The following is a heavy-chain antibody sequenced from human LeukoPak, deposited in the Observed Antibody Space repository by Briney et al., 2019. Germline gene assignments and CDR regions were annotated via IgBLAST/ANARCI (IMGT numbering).Heavy chain of an antibody. Sequence: PGSSLRLSCAASGFLFNTYAMHWVRQAPGKGLEWVAVIWYDGSDKYSADSVKGRFTISRDNSKNTLYLQMNSLRAEDTAVYYCASAPYGSGTFLDYWGQGTLVTVSS. CDR1: GFLFNTYA. J-gene: IGHJ4*02. CDR3: ASAPYGSGTFLDY. CDR2: IWYDGSDK. V-gene: IGHV3-30*07. D-gene: IGHD3-10*01.